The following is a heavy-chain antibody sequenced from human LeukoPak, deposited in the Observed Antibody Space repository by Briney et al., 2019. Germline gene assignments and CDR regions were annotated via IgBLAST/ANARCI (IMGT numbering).Heavy chain of an antibody. D-gene: IGHD1/OR15-1a*01. CDR3: TLTTFGVVYYFDY. V-gene: IGHV3-30*04. CDR1: GFTFSSYA. CDR2: ISYDGINQ. Sequence: PGRSLRLSCATSGFTFSSYAMHWVRQAPGKGLEWVALISYDGINQYYADSVKGRFIIFRDNSKNTLYLQLNSLRLEDTAVYYCTLTTFGVVYYFDYWGQGTLVTVSS. J-gene: IGHJ4*02.